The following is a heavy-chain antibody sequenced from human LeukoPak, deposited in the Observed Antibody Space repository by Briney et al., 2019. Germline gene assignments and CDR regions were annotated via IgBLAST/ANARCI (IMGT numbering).Heavy chain of an antibody. CDR2: NYWDDVK. CDR3: THNWAVAGSSDHGMAV. V-gene: IGHV2-5*02. D-gene: IGHD6-19*01. Sequence: ESGPTLAKPTQTLTVTCSISWFSLTTSGISVGWIRQPPGKALEWLTLNYWDDVKRYSPSLKRRPTITSDTSINQVVLTMTNMDPVDTAIYYCTHNWAVAGSSDHGMAVWGQGATVTVST. CDR1: WFSLTTSGIS. J-gene: IGHJ6*01.